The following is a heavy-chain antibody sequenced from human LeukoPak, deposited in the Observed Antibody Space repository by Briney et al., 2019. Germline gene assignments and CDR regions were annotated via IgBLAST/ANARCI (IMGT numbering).Heavy chain of an antibody. CDR1: GGSFSGYY. J-gene: IGHJ6*02. V-gene: IGHV4-34*01. D-gene: IGHD2-21*01. CDR2: IDHSGST. Sequence: SETLSLTCAVSGGSFSGYYWSWIRQPPGKGLEWIGEIDHSGSTNYNPSLKSRVTISVDTSKNQCSLKLSSVTAADTAVYYCAIVKFPYYCYGMDVWGQGTTVTVSS. CDR3: AIVKFPYYCYGMDV.